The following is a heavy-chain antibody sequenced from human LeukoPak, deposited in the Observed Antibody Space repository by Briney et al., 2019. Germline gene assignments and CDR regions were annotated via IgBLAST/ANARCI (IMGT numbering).Heavy chain of an antibody. D-gene: IGHD2-2*01. J-gene: IGHJ6*03. CDR2: INHSGST. V-gene: IGHV4-34*01. CDR1: GGSFSGYY. Sequence: PSETLSLTCAVYGGSFSGYYWSWVRQPPGKGLEWIGEINHSGSTNYNPSLKSRVTISVDMSKNQFSLKLSSVTAADTALYYCAKGICSSAGCQGANYMDVWGKGTTATFS. CDR3: AKGICSSAGCQGANYMDV.